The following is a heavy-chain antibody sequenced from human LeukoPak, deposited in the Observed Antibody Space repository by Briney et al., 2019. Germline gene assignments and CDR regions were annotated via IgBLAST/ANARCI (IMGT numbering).Heavy chain of an antibody. V-gene: IGHV1-2*02. J-gene: IGHJ4*02. D-gene: IGHD5-18*01. CDR3: ARGKTRTAMVIGY. CDR2: INPNSGGT. Sequence: ASVKVSCKASGYTFTGYYMHWVRQAPGQGLEWMGWINPNSGGTNYAQKFQGRVTMTRDTSISTAYMELSSLRSEDTAVYYCARGKTRTAMVIGYWGQGTLVTVSS. CDR1: GYTFTGYY.